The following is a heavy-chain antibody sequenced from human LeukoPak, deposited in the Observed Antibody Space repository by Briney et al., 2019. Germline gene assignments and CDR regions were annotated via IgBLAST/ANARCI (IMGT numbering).Heavy chain of an antibody. CDR3: AKEPRYDYYYYYYMDV. D-gene: IGHD3-9*01. CDR2: ISGSGAST. Sequence: GGSLRLSCAASGFTFSSYAMSWVRQAPGKGLEWVSAISGSGASTYYADSVKGRFTISRDNSKNTLYLQMNSLRAEDTAVYYCAKEPRYDYYYYYYMDVWGKGTTVTVSS. CDR1: GFTFSSYA. V-gene: IGHV3-23*01. J-gene: IGHJ6*03.